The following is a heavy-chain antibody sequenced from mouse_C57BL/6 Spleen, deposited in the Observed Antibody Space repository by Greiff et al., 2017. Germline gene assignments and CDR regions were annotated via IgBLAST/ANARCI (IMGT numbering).Heavy chain of an antibody. D-gene: IGHD2-1*01. Sequence: QVHVKQPGAELVKPGASVKLSCKASGYTFTSYWMQWVKQRPGQGLEWIGEIDPSDSYTNYNQKFKGKATLTVDTSSSTAYMQLSSLTSDDSAVYYCARSGNSSFAYWGQGTLVTVSA. CDR1: GYTFTSYW. J-gene: IGHJ3*01. CDR2: IDPSDSYT. V-gene: IGHV1-50*01. CDR3: ARSGNSSFAY.